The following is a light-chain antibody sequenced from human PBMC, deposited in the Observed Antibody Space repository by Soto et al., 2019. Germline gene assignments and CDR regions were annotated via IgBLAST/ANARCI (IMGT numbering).Light chain of an antibody. CDR1: SSDVGAYNY. V-gene: IGLV2-14*01. CDR3: TSYTSDNRSYV. J-gene: IGLJ1*01. Sequence: QSALTQPPSASGSPGQSVTISCTGTSSDVGAYNYVSWYQQHPGKAPKLMIYEVSNRPSGVSNRFSGSKSANTASLTISGLQADDEAHYYCTSYTSDNRSYVFGTGTKVTVL. CDR2: EVS.